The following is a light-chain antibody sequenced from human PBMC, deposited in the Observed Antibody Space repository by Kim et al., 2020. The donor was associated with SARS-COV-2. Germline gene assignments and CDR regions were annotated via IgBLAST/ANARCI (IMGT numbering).Light chain of an antibody. CDR1: QSVSSN. CDR2: GAS. Sequence: EIVMKQSPATLSVSPGERATLSCRASQSVSSNLAWYQQNPGQAPRLLIYGASTRATGIPARFSGSGSGTEFTLTISSLQSEDFAVYYCQQYNNWPLTFGGGTKVDIK. V-gene: IGKV3-15*01. CDR3: QQYNNWPLT. J-gene: IGKJ4*01.